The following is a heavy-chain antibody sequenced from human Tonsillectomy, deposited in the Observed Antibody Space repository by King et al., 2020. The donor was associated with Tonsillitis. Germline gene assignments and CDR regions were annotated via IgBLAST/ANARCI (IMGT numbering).Heavy chain of an antibody. V-gene: IGHV4-59*01. CDR1: GGSINNNY. CDR2: FYYSGST. CDR3: AREYCDSTSCYYFDY. J-gene: IGHJ4*02. D-gene: IGHD2-2*01. Sequence: VPLQESGPGLVKPSETLSLTCTVSGGSINNNYWSWIRQPPGKGLEWIGFFYYSGSTNYNPSLKSRVTISGDTSKNQFSLKVNSVTSADTAVYYCAREYCDSTSCYYFDYWGQGTLVTVSS.